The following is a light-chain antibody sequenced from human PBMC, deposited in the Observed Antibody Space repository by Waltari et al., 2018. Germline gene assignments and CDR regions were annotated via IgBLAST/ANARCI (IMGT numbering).Light chain of an antibody. Sequence: QSVLTQPPSVSGTPGQRVTIPCSGSFRNIVSTSVNWYQQLPGTSPRLLIYNTKQGPSGVPHRFSASKSGTSASLAITGLQSEDEAYYYCAAWDDSLGAVFGGGTKLTVL. CDR3: AAWDDSLGAV. V-gene: IGLV1-44*01. CDR1: FRNIVSTS. CDR2: NTK. J-gene: IGLJ3*02.